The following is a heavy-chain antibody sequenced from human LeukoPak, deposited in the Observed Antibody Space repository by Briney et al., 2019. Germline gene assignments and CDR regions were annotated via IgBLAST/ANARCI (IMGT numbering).Heavy chain of an antibody. Sequence: GGSLRLSCAASGFTFSSYAMSWVRQAPGKGLEWVSAISGSGGSTYYADSVKGRFTISRDNSKNTLYLQMNSLRAEDTAVYYCAKAVYDSSGSPYYFDYWGQGTLVTVSS. CDR2: ISGSGGST. V-gene: IGHV3-23*01. D-gene: IGHD3-22*01. J-gene: IGHJ4*02. CDR3: AKAVYDSSGSPYYFDY. CDR1: GFTFSSYA.